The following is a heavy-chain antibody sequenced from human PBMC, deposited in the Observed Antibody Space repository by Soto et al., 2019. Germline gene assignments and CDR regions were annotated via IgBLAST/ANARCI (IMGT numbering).Heavy chain of an antibody. D-gene: IGHD3-3*01. J-gene: IGHJ6*03. CDR3: AREGITIFGVVTYYHMDV. CDR1: GGSFSGYY. CDR2: INHSGST. Sequence: PSETLSLTCAVYGGSFSGYYWSWIRQPPGKGLEWIGEINHSGSTNYNPSLKSRVTISVDTSKNQFSLKLSSVTAADTAVYYCAREGITIFGVVTYYHMDVWGKGTTLTVSS. V-gene: IGHV4-34*01.